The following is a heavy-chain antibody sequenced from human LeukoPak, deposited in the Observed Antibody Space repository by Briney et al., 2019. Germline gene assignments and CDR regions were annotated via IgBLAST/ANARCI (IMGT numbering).Heavy chain of an antibody. D-gene: IGHD1-26*01. CDR1: GYTFIDYY. CDR3: ARDTPPREQDY. J-gene: IGHJ4*02. CDR2: ISAYNGNT. Sequence: RASVKVTCKASGYTFIDYYLHWLRQAPGQGLEWMGWISAYNGNTNYAQKLQGRVTMTTDTSTSTAYMELRSLRYDDTAVYYCARDTPPREQDYWGQGTLVTVSS. V-gene: IGHV1-18*04.